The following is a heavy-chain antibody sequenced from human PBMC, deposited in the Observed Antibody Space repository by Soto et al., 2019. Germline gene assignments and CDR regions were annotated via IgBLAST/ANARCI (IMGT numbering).Heavy chain of an antibody. CDR2: ISGSGGAT. J-gene: IGHJ6*03. Sequence: EVQLLESGGGLVQPGGSLRLSCAASGFTFSSYAISWVRQAPGKGLEWVSAISGSGGATYYADSVKGRFTVSRDNSKNTMYLQMNSLRAEDTALYYCAKFRGPSYSYYYMDVWGKGTTVTVSS. V-gene: IGHV3-23*01. D-gene: IGHD3-16*01. CDR1: GFTFSSYA. CDR3: AKFRGPSYSYYYMDV.